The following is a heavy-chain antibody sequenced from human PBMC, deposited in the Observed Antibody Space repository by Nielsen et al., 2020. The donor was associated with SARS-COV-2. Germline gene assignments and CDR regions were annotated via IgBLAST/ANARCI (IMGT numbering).Heavy chain of an antibody. V-gene: IGHV3-21*04. Sequence: GESLKISCAASGFTFSSYSMNWVRQAPGKGLEWVSSISSSSSYIYYADSVKGRFTISRDNSKNTLYLQMNSLRAEDTAVYYCAKDGGATIALWYAFDIWGQGTMVTVSS. CDR3: AKDGGATIALWYAFDI. D-gene: IGHD5-12*01. J-gene: IGHJ3*02. CDR2: ISSSSSYI. CDR1: GFTFSSYS.